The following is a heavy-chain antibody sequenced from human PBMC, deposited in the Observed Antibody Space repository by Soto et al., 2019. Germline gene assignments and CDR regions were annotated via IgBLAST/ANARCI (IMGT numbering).Heavy chain of an antibody. CDR2: INHSGST. J-gene: IGHJ6*03. D-gene: IGHD1-20*01. CDR3: ARAWHRYNYVHYYYYYMDV. V-gene: IGHV4-34*01. Sequence: QVQLQQWGAGLLKPSETLSLTCAVYGGSFSGYYWSWIRQPPGKGLEWIGEINHSGSTNYNPSLKSRDTISVDTSKNQFSLKLSSVTAADTAVYYCARAWHRYNYVHYYYYYMDVWGKGTTVTVSS. CDR1: GGSFSGYY.